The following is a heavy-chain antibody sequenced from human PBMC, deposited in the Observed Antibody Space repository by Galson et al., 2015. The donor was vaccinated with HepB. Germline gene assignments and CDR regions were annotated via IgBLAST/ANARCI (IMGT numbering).Heavy chain of an antibody. D-gene: IGHD2-21*01. CDR2: INEDGSVK. Sequence: SLRLSCEASGFTFSSYWMSWVRQAPGKGLEWVANINEDGSVKKYVDSEKGRCTISRDNARNSLYLQMNSLRVEDTAVYYCARDAHSRQGSDYWGQGTLVTVSS. CDR3: ARDAHSRQGSDY. CDR1: GFTFSSYW. V-gene: IGHV3-7*01. J-gene: IGHJ4*02.